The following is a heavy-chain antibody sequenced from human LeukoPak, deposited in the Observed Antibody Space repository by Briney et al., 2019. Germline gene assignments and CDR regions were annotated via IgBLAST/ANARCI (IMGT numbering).Heavy chain of an antibody. Sequence: ASVKVSCKASGYTFTGYYIHWVRQAPGQGLEWMGWINPNSGGTNYVQDFQGRVTMTRDTSISTAYMELSRLRSDDTAVYYCAAYCSGGSCYSYTMQAFDIWGQGTMVTVSS. CDR2: INPNSGGT. CDR3: AAYCSGGSCYSYTMQAFDI. CDR1: GYTFTGYY. J-gene: IGHJ3*02. D-gene: IGHD2-15*01. V-gene: IGHV1-2*02.